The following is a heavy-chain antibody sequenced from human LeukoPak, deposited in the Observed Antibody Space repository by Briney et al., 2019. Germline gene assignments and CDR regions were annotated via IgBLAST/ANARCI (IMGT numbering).Heavy chain of an antibody. CDR1: GGSISSGGYD. J-gene: IGHJ6*02. CDR2: IYYSGST. Sequence: SETLSLTCTVSGGSISSGGYDWSWIRQHPGEGLEWIGYIYYSGSTYYNPSLKSRVTISVDTSKNQFSLKLSSVTAADTAVYYCARDRLGSDGMDVWGQGTTVTVSS. V-gene: IGHV4-31*03. CDR3: ARDRLGSDGMDV. D-gene: IGHD3-16*01.